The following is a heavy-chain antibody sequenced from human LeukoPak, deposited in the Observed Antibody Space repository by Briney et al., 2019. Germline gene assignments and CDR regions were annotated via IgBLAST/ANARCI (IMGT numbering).Heavy chain of an antibody. J-gene: IGHJ6*02. CDR1: GYSFTTHW. CDR2: IYPGDSDI. Sequence: GESLKISCKGSGYSFTTHWIGWVRQMPGKGLEWMGIIYPGDSDIRYSPSFQGQVTISADKSISTAYLQWSSLKASDTAMYYCARVQDSSGSYFYGMDVWGQGTTVTVSS. CDR3: ARVQDSSGSYFYGMDV. V-gene: IGHV5-51*01. D-gene: IGHD3-22*01.